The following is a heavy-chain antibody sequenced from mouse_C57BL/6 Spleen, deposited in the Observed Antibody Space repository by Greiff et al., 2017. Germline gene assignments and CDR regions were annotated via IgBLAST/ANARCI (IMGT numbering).Heavy chain of an antibody. J-gene: IGHJ4*01. CDR2: IDPETGGT. Sequence: VQLQESGAELVRPGASVTLSCKASGYTFTDYEMHWVKQTPVHGLEWIGAIDPETGGTAYNQKFKGKAILTADKSSSTAYMELRSLTSEDSAVYYCTRRDGNYEDYYAMDYWGQGTSGTVSS. CDR3: TRRDGNYEDYYAMDY. D-gene: IGHD2-1*01. CDR1: GYTFTDYE. V-gene: IGHV1-15*01.